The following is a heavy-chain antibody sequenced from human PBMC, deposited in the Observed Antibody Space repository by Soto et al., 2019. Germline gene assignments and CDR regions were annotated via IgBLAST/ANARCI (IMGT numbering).Heavy chain of an antibody. CDR1: GYTFSDYY. D-gene: IGHD3-22*01. CDR2: ISPKSGGT. CDR3: TRNAFYYNSSGYHDGFDI. J-gene: IGHJ3*02. Sequence: QVQLVQSGAEVQKPGASVKVSCKASGYTFSDYYVHWVRQAPGQGLEWMGWISPKSGGTNYAQKCQGRVTLTRDTSIFTAYMELSRLRSDDTAVYYCTRNAFYYNSSGYHDGFDIWGQGTLVTVSS. V-gene: IGHV1-2*02.